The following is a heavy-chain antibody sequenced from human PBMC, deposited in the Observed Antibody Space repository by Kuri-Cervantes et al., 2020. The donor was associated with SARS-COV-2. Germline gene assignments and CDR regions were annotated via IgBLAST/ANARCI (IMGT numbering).Heavy chain of an antibody. CDR1: GFAFNLYA. V-gene: IGHV3-23*01. J-gene: IGHJ4*02. CDR3: AKGDYRATLAFFDS. CDR2: ISDCGDSA. Sequence: GGSLRLSCTASGFAFNLYAISWVRQGPGQGLEWVSTISDCGDSAYYADSVKGRFTISRDNSKDTLYLQMNSLRAEDTAKYYCAKGDYRATLAFFDSWGQGILVTVSS. D-gene: IGHD4-11*01.